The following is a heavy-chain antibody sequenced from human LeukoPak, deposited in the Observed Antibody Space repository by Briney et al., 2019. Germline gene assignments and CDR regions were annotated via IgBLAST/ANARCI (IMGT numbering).Heavy chain of an antibody. CDR1: GGSISSGDYY. CDR2: IYYSGGT. D-gene: IGHD3-10*01. Sequence: SQTLSLTCTVSGGSISSGDYYWSWIRQPPGEGLKWIGYIYYSGGTYYNPSLKSRVTISLDTSKNQFSLRLTSVTAADTAVYYCARAIASSGSRLFDYWGQGTLVTVSS. V-gene: IGHV4-30-4*01. CDR3: ARAIASSGSRLFDY. J-gene: IGHJ4*02.